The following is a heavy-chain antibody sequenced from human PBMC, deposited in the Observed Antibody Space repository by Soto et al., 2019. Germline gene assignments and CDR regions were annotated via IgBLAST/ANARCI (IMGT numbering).Heavy chain of an antibody. CDR1: GGSISSGGYY. J-gene: IGHJ4*02. V-gene: IGHV4-31*03. Sequence: SETLSLTCTVSGGSISSGGYYWSWIRQHPGKGLEWIGYIYYSGSTYYNPSLKSRVTISVDTSKNQFSLKLSSVTAADTAVYYCARVADYYDSSGYYYVFDYWGQGTLVTVSS. CDR3: ARVADYYDSSGYYYVFDY. D-gene: IGHD3-22*01. CDR2: IYYSGST.